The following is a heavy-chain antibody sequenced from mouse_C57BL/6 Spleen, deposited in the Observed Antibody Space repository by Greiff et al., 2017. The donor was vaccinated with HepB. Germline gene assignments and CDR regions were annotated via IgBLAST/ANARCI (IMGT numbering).Heavy chain of an antibody. CDR2: IHPSDSDT. CDR1: GYTFTSYW. J-gene: IGHJ3*01. V-gene: IGHV1-74*01. D-gene: IGHD2-4*01. Sequence: QVQLQQPGAELVKPGASVKVSCKASGYTFTSYWMHWVKQRPGQGLEWIGRIHPSDSDTNYNQKFKGKATLTVDKSSSTAYMQLSSLTSEDSAVYYCALYDYDEGFAYWGQGTLVTVSA. CDR3: ALYDYDEGFAY.